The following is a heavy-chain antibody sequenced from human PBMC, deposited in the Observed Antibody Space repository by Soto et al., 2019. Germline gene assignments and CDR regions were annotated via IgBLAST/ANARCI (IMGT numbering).Heavy chain of an antibody. Sequence: HPGGSLRLSCAASGFTFSTYAMTWVRQAPGKGLEWVSAISDSGGSTYYADSVKGRFTISRDNSKNTLYLQMNSLRAEDTAVYYCAKDSDEAPPDSSGYYRGNYFDYWGQGTLVTV. CDR2: ISDSGGST. V-gene: IGHV3-23*01. CDR1: GFTFSTYA. J-gene: IGHJ4*02. D-gene: IGHD3-22*01. CDR3: AKDSDEAPPDSSGYYRGNYFDY.